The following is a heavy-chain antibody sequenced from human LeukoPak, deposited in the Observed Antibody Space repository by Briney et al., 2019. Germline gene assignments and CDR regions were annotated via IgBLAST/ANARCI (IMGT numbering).Heavy chain of an antibody. CDR3: ARDSSMLRGPLVIYYFDF. D-gene: IGHD3-10*01. CDR1: GFTFITYA. V-gene: IGHV3-23*01. CDR2: ISGGGDAT. J-gene: IGHJ4*02. Sequence: GGSLRLSCGASGFTFITYAMSWVRQAPGKGLEWVSTISGGGDATYYADSVKGRFTISRDNSKNTLYLQMNSLRVEDTAVYYCARDSSMLRGPLVIYYFDFWGQGTLVTVSS.